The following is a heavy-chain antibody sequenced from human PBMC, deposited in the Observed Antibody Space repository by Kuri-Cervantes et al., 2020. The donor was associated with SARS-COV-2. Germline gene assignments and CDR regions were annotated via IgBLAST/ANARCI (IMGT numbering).Heavy chain of an antibody. CDR1: GYTFTSYG. D-gene: IGHD4-23*01. V-gene: IGHV1-18*01. Sequence: ASVKVSCKASGYTFTSYGISWVRQAPGQGLEWMGWISAYNGNTNYAQKLQGRVTMTTDTSTSTVYMELSSLRSEDTAVYYCAREGRDDGGNSLTSMGYFDFWGQGALVTVSS. CDR3: AREGRDDGGNSLTSMGYFDF. J-gene: IGHJ4*02. CDR2: ISAYNGNT.